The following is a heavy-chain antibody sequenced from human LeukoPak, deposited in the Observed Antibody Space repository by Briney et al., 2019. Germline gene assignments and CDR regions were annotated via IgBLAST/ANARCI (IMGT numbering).Heavy chain of an antibody. CDR2: INPNSGGT. CDR3: AKSKQQLVPDWFDP. V-gene: IGHV1-2*02. D-gene: IGHD6-13*01. CDR1: GYTFTGYY. Sequence: ASVEASCKAAGYTFTGYYMHWVRQAPGQGLEWMGWINPNSGGTNYAQKFKGRVTMTRDTSISTAYMELSRVRSDDTAVYYCAKSKQQLVPDWFDPWGQGTLVTVSS. J-gene: IGHJ5*02.